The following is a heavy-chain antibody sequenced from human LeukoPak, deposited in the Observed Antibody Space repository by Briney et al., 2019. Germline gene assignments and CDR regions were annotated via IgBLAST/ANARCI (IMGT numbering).Heavy chain of an antibody. V-gene: IGHV1-2*02. CDR1: GYTFTGYY. J-gene: IGHJ3*02. D-gene: IGHD1-26*01. CDR2: INPNSGGT. CDR3: ASLVGATGAFDI. Sequence: ASVKVSCKASGYTFTGYYMHWVRQAPGQGLEWMGWINPNSGGTNYAQKFQGRVTMTRDTSISTAYMELSRLRSEDTAVYYCASLVGATGAFDIWGQGTMVTVSS.